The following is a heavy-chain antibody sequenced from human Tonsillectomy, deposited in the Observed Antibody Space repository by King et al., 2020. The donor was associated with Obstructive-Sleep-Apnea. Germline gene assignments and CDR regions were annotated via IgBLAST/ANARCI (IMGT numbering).Heavy chain of an antibody. D-gene: IGHD5-12*01. J-gene: IGHJ4*02. CDR1: GFTFSCYG. V-gene: IGHV3-33*06. Sequence: VQLVESGGGVVQPGRSLRLSCAASGFTFSCYGMHWVRQTPGKGLEWVAVIWYYDSNRNYADSGKGRCIISRDNSKNTLYLQMNNLRAEDAAVYFCAKGRGYSGYDSFDYWGQGTLVTVSS. CDR3: AKGRGYSGYDSFDY. CDR2: IWYYDSNR.